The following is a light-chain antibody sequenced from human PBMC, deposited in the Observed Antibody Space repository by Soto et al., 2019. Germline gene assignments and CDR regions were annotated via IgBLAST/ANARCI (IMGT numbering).Light chain of an antibody. V-gene: IGKV3-20*01. CDR1: QTVSSNF. J-gene: IGKJ1*01. CDR3: QQYGNSPQT. CDR2: GAS. Sequence: ETVLTHSPGTLSLSPCERATLSCRASQTVSSNFLAWYQQKPGQAPRLLIYGASTRATGIPDRYSGSGSGTDFTLTLSRLEPEDFAVYYCQQYGNSPQTFGQGTKVDI.